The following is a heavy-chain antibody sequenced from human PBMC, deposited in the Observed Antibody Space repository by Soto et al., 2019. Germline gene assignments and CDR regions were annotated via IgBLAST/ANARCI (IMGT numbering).Heavy chain of an antibody. J-gene: IGHJ6*02. Sequence: GXSVKVSCQASVYTFTSYDITWVRQATGQGLEWMGWMNPNSGNTGYAQKFQGRVTMTRNTSISTAYMELSSLRSEDTAVYYCAFVDTAMNYYYYGMDVWGQETTVTSP. V-gene: IGHV1-8*01. D-gene: IGHD5-18*01. CDR3: AFVDTAMNYYYYGMDV. CDR2: MNPNSGNT. CDR1: VYTFTSYD.